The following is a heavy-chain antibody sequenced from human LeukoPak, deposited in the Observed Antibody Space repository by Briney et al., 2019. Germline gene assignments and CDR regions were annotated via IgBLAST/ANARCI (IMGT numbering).Heavy chain of an antibody. CDR3: ARIKDYHYMDL. CDR1: GYTFTSYD. Sequence: GASVKVLRKASGYTFTSYDINWVRQATGQGLEWMGWMNPTSGNTGYSQKFQGRVTITRNTSISTAYMELSSLRSEDTAVYYCARIKDYHYMDLWGKGKKVTVSS. V-gene: IGHV1-8*03. J-gene: IGHJ6*03. CDR2: MNPTSGNT.